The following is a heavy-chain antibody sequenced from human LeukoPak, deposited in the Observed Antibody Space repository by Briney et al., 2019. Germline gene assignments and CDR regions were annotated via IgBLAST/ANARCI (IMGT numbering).Heavy chain of an antibody. D-gene: IGHD6-19*01. CDR2: IFHSGST. J-gene: IGHJ4*02. V-gene: IGHV4-38-2*02. CDR1: GYSISSGYY. Sequence: SETLSLTCAVSGYSISSGYYWGWIRQPPGKGLEWVGSIFHSGSTYYNPSLKSRVTISVDTSKSQFSLKLSSVTAADTAVYYCARDRGVAVAGPPGYWGQGTLVTDSS. CDR3: ARDRGVAVAGPPGY.